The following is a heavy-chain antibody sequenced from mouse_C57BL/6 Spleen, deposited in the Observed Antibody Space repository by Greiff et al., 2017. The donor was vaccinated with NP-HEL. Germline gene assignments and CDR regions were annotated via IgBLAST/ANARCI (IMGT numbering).Heavy chain of an antibody. J-gene: IGHJ4*01. D-gene: IGHD1-1*01. CDR3: ARPIYYGSALDY. CDR2: IDPSDSYT. V-gene: IGHV1-59*01. Sequence: VQLQQPGAELVRPGTSVKLSCKASGYTFTSYWMHWVKQRPGQGLEWIGVIDPSDSYTNYNQKFKGKATLTVDTSSSTAYMQLSSLTSEDSAVYYCARPIYYGSALDYWGQGTSVTVSS. CDR1: GYTFTSYW.